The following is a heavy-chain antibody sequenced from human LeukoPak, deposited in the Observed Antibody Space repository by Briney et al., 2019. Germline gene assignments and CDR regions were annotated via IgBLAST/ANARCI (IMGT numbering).Heavy chain of an antibody. CDR3: ARAPQLVEVVWFDP. J-gene: IGHJ5*02. V-gene: IGHV1-69*13. CDR2: IIPIFGTA. D-gene: IGHD6-13*01. Sequence: SVKVSCKASGGTFSSYAISWVRHAPGQGLEWMGGIIPIFGTANYAQKFQGRVTITADESTSTAYMELSSLRSEDTAVYYCARAPQLVEVVWFDPWGQGTLVTVSS. CDR1: GGTFSSYA.